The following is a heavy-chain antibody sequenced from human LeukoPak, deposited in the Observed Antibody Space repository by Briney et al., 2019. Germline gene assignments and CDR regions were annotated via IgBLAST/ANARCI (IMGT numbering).Heavy chain of an antibody. CDR3: AGGDYYDSSGSPRY. CDR2: ISSSGSTI. D-gene: IGHD3-22*01. CDR1: GFTSSDYY. Sequence: GRSLRLSCAASGFTSSDYYMSWIPHAPGKGLGGVSYISSSGSTIYYADSVKGRFTISRDNAKNALYLQMNSLRAEDTAVYYCAGGDYYDSSGSPRYWGQGTLVTVSS. J-gene: IGHJ4*02. V-gene: IGHV3-11*01.